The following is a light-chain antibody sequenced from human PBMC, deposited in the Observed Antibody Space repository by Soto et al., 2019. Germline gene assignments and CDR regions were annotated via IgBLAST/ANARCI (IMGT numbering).Light chain of an antibody. Sequence: IQLTQSPTTLSASVGDRVTITCRASQSVSRWLAWFQQKPGKAPKLLIYDVSTLESGVPSRFSGSGSGTEFTLTVSSLQPDDFATYYCQQWNGYSTFGQGTKVDIK. V-gene: IGKV1-5*01. J-gene: IGKJ1*01. CDR1: QSVSRW. CDR2: DVS. CDR3: QQWNGYST.